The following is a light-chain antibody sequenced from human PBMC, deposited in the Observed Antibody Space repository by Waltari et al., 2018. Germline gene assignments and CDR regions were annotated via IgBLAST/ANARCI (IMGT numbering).Light chain of an antibody. CDR1: KLGDKY. Sequence: SYELTQPPSVSVSPGQTASITCSGDKLGDKYASWYQQKPGQSTVLVIYQDTKRPSGIPELFSGSNSGNTATLTISGTQGMDEADYYCLAWDSSTAWVFGGGTKLTVL. V-gene: IGLV3-1*01. J-gene: IGLJ3*02. CDR3: LAWDSSTAWV. CDR2: QDT.